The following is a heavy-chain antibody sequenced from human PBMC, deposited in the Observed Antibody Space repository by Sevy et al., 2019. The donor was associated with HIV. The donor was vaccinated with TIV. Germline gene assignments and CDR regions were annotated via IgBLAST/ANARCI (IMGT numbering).Heavy chain of an antibody. Sequence: AAVKVSCKASGFTFSNYAFTWVRQAPGQGLEWMGWISGYNGDTKYTQKFQGRVTMTTDAFSSTAYMELRSLTSDDTAVYYCARDSSDRPGPVTGYWGQGSLVTVSS. CDR2: ISGYNGDT. D-gene: IGHD3-16*02. CDR1: GFTFSNYA. J-gene: IGHJ4*02. V-gene: IGHV1-18*01. CDR3: ARDSSDRPGPVTGY.